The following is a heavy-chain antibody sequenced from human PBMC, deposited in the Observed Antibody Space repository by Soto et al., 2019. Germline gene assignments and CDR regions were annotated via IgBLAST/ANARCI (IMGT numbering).Heavy chain of an antibody. D-gene: IGHD2-15*01. CDR3: ARALYCSGGSCYWESQAFDI. CDR2: IWYDGSNK. V-gene: IGHV3-33*01. J-gene: IGHJ3*02. CDR1: GVTFSSYG. Sequence: PGGSLRLSCTASGVTFSSYGMHWVRQAPGKGLEWVAVIWYDGSNKYYADSVKGRFTISRDNSKNTLYLQMNSLRAEDTAVYYCARALYCSGGSCYWESQAFDIWGQGTMVTVSS.